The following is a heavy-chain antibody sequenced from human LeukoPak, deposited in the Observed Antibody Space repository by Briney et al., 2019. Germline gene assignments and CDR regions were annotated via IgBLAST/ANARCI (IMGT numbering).Heavy chain of an antibody. J-gene: IGHJ5*01. CDR1: RFTFGSYS. V-gene: IGHV3-48*01. CDR3: ARLRTIFAAVIETWDWFDS. CDR2: ITSQNTTT. Sequence: PGGSLRLSCAASRFTFGSYSMNWFRQAPGKGLEWISKITSQNTTTYYADSVKGRFTISRDNAKNSLYLQMNSLRAEDTAVYYCARLRTIFAAVIETWDWFDSWGQGTLVTVSS. D-gene: IGHD3-3*01.